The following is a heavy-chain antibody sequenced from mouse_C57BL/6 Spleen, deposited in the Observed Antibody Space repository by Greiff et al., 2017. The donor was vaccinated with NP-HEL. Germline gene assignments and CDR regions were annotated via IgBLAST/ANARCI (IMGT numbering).Heavy chain of an antibody. J-gene: IGHJ4*01. CDR2: ISSGGDYI. D-gene: IGHD1-1*01. CDR1: GFTFSSYA. V-gene: IGHV5-9-1*02. CDR3: TRVSYYYGSSKDAMDY. Sequence: EVMLVESGEGLVKPGGSLKLSCAASGFTFSSYAMSWVRQTPEKRLEWVAYISSGGDYIYYADTVKGRFTISRDNARNTLYLQMSSLKSEDTAMYYCTRVSYYYGSSKDAMDYWGQGTSVTVSS.